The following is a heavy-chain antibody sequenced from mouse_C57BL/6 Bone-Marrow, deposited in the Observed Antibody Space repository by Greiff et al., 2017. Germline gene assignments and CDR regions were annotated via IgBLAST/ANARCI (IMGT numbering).Heavy chain of an antibody. V-gene: IGHV1-50*01. Sequence: VQLQQPGAELVKPGASVKLSCKASGYTFTSYWMQWVKQRPGQGLEWIGEIDPSDSYTNYNQKFKGKATLTVDTSSSTAYMQLSSLTSEDSAVYYCARGDNGGSSFDYWGQGTTLTVSS. CDR1: GYTFTSYW. J-gene: IGHJ2*01. D-gene: IGHD1-3*01. CDR2: IDPSDSYT. CDR3: ARGDNGGSSFDY.